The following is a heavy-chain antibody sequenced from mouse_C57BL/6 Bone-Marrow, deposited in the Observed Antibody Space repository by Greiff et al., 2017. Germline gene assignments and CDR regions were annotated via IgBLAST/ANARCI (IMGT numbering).Heavy chain of an antibody. J-gene: IGHJ3*01. V-gene: IGHV1-5*01. CDR2: IYPGNSDT. CDR3: KRLQTAQASFAY. Sequence: DVQLQESGTVLARPGASVKMSCKTSGYTFTSYWMHWVKQRPGQGLEWIGAIYPGNSDTSYNQKFKGKAKLTAVTSASTAYMELSSLTNEDSAVYYCKRLQTAQASFAYWGQGTLVTVSA. CDR1: GYTFTSYW. D-gene: IGHD3-2*02.